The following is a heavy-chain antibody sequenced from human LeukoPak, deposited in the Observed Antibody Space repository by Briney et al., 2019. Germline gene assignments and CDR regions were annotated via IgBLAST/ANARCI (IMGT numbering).Heavy chain of an antibody. CDR3: AGRTTVTTIDH. CDR2: INHSGST. CDR1: GGSFSGYY. V-gene: IGHV4-34*01. Sequence: PSETLSLTCAVYGGSFSGYYWSWIRQPPGKGLEWIGEINHSGSTNYNPSLKSRVTVSVDTSKNQFSLKLSSVTAADTAVYYCAGRTTVTTIDHWGQGTLVTVSS. J-gene: IGHJ4*02. D-gene: IGHD4-17*01.